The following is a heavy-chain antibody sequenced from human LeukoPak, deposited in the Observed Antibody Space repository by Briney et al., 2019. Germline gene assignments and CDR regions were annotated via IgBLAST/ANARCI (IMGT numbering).Heavy chain of an antibody. CDR1: GFTFSSYA. CDR2: ISGNGVNT. J-gene: IGHJ4*02. D-gene: IGHD2-2*02. V-gene: IGHV3-23*01. CDR3: AKDPIRSCSSTSCYMNY. Sequence: GGSLRLSCAASGFTFSSYAMSWVRQAPGKGLEWVSGISGNGVNTYHADSVKGRFTISRDNSKNTLYLQMNSLRAEDTAVYYCAKDPIRSCSSTSCYMNYWGQGTLVTVSS.